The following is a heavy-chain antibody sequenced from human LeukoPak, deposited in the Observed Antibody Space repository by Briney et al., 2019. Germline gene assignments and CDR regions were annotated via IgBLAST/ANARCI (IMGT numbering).Heavy chain of an antibody. D-gene: IGHD3-3*01. CDR3: ATAITIFGVTANWFDP. CDR1: GYTLTELS. Sequence: GASVKVSCKVSGYTLTELSMHWVRQAPGKGLEWMGGFDPEDGGTIYAQKFQGRVTMTEDTSIDTAYMELSSLRSEDTAVYYCATAITIFGVTANWFDPWGQGTLVTVSS. V-gene: IGHV1-24*01. J-gene: IGHJ5*02. CDR2: FDPEDGGT.